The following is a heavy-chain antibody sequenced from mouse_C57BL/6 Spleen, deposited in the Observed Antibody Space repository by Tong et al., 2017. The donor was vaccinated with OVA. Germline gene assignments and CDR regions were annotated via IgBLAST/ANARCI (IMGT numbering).Heavy chain of an antibody. Sequence: VQLQESGPELVKPGALVKISCKASGYAFSSSWMNWVKQRPGKGLEWIGRIYPGDGDTNYNGKFKGKATLTADKSSSTAYMQLSSLTSEDSAVYFCAREGAFDYWGQGTTLRVSS. J-gene: IGHJ2*01. CDR3: AREGAFDY. CDR1: GYAFSSSW. CDR2: IYPGDGDT. V-gene: IGHV1-82*01.